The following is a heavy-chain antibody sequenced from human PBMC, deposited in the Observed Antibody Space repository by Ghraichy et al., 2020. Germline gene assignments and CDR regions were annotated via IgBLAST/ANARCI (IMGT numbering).Heavy chain of an antibody. V-gene: IGHV4-39*01. CDR2: SSYSGST. J-gene: IGHJ4*02. D-gene: IGHD3-3*01. CDR1: GGSISSSSFH. Sequence: GSLRLSCTVSGGSISSSSFHWGWIRQPPGKGLEWIGSSSYSGSTYYNSSLKSRVTISVDTSKNQFSLRLSSVTAADTAVYYCARHASGTGRGPYYFDFWAQGTLVTVSS. CDR3: ARHASGTGRGPYYFDF.